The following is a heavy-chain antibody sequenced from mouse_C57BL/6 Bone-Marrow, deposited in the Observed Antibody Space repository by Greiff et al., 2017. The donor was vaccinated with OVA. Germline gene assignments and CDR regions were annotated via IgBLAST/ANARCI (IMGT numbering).Heavy chain of an antibody. Sequence: QVQLQQSGAELARPGASVKLSCKASGYTFTSYGISWVKQRTGQGLEWIGEIYPRSGNTYYNEKFKGKATLTADKSSSTAYMELRSLTSEDSAVYFCASRYGSSYDYWGQGTTLTVSS. CDR2: IYPRSGNT. J-gene: IGHJ2*01. V-gene: IGHV1-81*01. CDR1: GYTFTSYG. CDR3: ASRYGSSYDY. D-gene: IGHD1-1*01.